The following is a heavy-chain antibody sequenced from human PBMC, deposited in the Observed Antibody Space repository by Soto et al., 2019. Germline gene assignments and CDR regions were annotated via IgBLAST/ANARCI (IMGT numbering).Heavy chain of an antibody. CDR3: VKEFEVAGSRVESIFED. CDR1: GFTLSSHG. J-gene: IGHJ4*02. V-gene: IGHV3-30*18. Sequence: GGTLRLSCAASGFTLSSHGMQWVRQAPCKGLEWVAVVSNNGGITYYADSVRGRFTISRDNSKITLYLQMNSLRPEDTAVYHCVKEFEVAGSRVESIFEDWGQGTLVTVS. CDR2: VSNNGGIT. D-gene: IGHD5-18*01.